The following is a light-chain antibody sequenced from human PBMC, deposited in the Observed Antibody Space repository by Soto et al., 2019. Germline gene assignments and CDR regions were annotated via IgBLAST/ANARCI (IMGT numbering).Light chain of an antibody. CDR2: GNI. J-gene: IGLJ1*01. CDR3: QSYDSTLSARYV. V-gene: IGLV1-40*01. Sequence: QSVLTQPPSVSGCPGQRVSSACTWMSSSIGAGYDVHWYQQRPGTAPKLLIFGNINRPSGVPDRFSGSKSGTSASQAITGLQAEDEGDYYCQSYDSTLSARYVFGTGTKVTVL. CDR1: SSSIGAGYD.